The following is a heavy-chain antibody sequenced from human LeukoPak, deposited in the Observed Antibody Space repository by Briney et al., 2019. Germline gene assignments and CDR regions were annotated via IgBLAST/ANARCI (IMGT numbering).Heavy chain of an antibody. D-gene: IGHD4-17*01. CDR2: ISGSGGST. V-gene: IGHV3-23*01. CDR1: GFTFSSYG. Sequence: GGSLRLSCAASGFTFSSYGMSWVRQAPGKGLEWVSAISGSGGSTYYADSVKGRFTISRDNTKNTLYLQMNSLRAEDTAVYYCAKRGDYGDYHFDFWGQGTLVTASS. J-gene: IGHJ4*02. CDR3: AKRGDYGDYHFDF.